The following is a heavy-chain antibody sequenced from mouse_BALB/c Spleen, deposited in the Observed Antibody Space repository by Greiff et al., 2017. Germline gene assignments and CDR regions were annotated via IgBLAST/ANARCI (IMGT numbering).Heavy chain of an antibody. CDR2: INPYNDGT. V-gene: IGHV1-14*01. CDR3: ARGKENYGSKAMDY. J-gene: IGHJ4*01. CDR1: GYTFTSYV. D-gene: IGHD1-1*01. Sequence: EVQLQQSGPELVKPGASVKMSCKASGYTFTSYVMHWVKQKPGQGLEWIGYINPYNDGTKYNEKFKGKATLTSDKSSSTAYMELSSLTSEDSAVYYCARGKENYGSKAMDYWGQGTSVTVSS.